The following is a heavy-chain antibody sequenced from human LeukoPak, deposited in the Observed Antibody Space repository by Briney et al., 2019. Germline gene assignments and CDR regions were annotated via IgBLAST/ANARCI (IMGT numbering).Heavy chain of an antibody. J-gene: IGHJ6*03. CDR2: ITPIFGTA. Sequence: SVKVSCKASGGTFSSYTISWVRQAPGQGLEWMGGITPIFGTANYAQKFQGRVTITTDESTSTAYMELSSLRSEDTAVYYCARDSRDGYNQLYYYFYMDVWGKGTTVTVSS. D-gene: IGHD5-24*01. V-gene: IGHV1-69*05. CDR3: ARDSRDGYNQLYYYFYMDV. CDR1: GGTFSSYT.